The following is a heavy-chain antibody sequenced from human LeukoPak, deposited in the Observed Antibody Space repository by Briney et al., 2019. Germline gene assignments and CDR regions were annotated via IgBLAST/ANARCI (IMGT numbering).Heavy chain of an antibody. CDR1: GFTFNGYS. J-gene: IGHJ4*02. Sequence: GGSLRLPCAASGFTFNGYSMNWVRQAPGKGLEWVSSISSSSSSIYYADSVKGRFTISRDNAKNSLYLQMNSLRAEDTAVYYCARASGDIVETATMGSYWGQGTLVTVSS. CDR3: ARASGDIVETATMGSY. V-gene: IGHV3-21*01. D-gene: IGHD5-18*01. CDR2: ISSSSSSI.